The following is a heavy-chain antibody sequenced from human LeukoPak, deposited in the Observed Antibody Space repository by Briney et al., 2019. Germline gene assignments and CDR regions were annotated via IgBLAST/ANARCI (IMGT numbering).Heavy chain of an antibody. Sequence: GGSLRLSCVASGFTFSSYAMSWVRQAPGKGLEWVSAIRDSGSSTHYADSVKGRFTTSRDNSKNTLFLQMNSLRAEDTAIYYCAKYGPQDSGSSHFDYWGQGTLVTVSS. J-gene: IGHJ4*02. V-gene: IGHV3-23*01. CDR2: IRDSGSST. D-gene: IGHD1-26*01. CDR3: AKYGPQDSGSSHFDY. CDR1: GFTFSSYA.